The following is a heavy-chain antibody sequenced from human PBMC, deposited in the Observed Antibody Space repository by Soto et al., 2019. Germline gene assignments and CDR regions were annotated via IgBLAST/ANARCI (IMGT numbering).Heavy chain of an antibody. V-gene: IGHV1-69*08. J-gene: IGHJ3*02. D-gene: IGHD6-19*01. Sequence: QVQLVQSGAEVKKPGSSVKVSCKASGGTFSSYTISWVRQAPGQGLEWMGRIIPILGIANYAQKFQGRVTITADKSTSTAYMELSSLRSEDTAVYYCVRDQSEQWLVQDAFDIWGQGTMVTVSS. CDR3: VRDQSEQWLVQDAFDI. CDR2: IIPILGIA. CDR1: GGTFSSYT.